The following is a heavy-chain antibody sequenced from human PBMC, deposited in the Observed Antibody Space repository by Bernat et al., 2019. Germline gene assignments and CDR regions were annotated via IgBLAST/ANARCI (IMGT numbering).Heavy chain of an antibody. CDR3: AKDDFGYPATAYGMDV. Sequence: LVESGGGVVQPGRSLRLSCAASGFTYSSYGMHWVRQAPGKGLEWVAVISYDGSNKYYADSVKGRFTISRDNSKNTLYLQMNSLRAEDTAVYYCAKDDFGYPATAYGMDVWGQGTTVTVSS. CDR1: GFTYSSYG. J-gene: IGHJ6*02. D-gene: IGHD6-25*01. CDR2: ISYDGSNK. V-gene: IGHV3-30*18.